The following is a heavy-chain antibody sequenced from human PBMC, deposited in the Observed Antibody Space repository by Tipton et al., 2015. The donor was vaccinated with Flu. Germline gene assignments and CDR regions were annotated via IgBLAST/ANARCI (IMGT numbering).Heavy chain of an antibody. CDR2: ISSSSSYT. CDR1: GFTFSDYY. CDR3: ARRQWLGPFDY. D-gene: IGHD6-19*01. J-gene: IGHJ4*02. Sequence: GSLRLSCAASGFTFSDYYMSWIRQAPGKGLEWVSYISSSSSYTNYADSVKGRFTISRDNAKNSLYLQMNSLRAEDTAVYYCARRQWLGPFDYWGQGTLVTVSS. V-gene: IGHV3-11*06.